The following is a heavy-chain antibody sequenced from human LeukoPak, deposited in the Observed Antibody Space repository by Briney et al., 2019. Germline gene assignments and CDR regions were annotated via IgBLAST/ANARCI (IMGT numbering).Heavy chain of an antibody. V-gene: IGHV3-30*18. J-gene: IGHJ4*02. CDR1: GFPFSSYG. CDR3: AKARYGAGPFDY. D-gene: IGHD1-14*01. Sequence: GRSLRLSCAASGFPFSSYGIHWVRQAPGKGLEWVAVISSDGSNIYYGDSVQGRFIISRDNSINTVYLQMNSLRPEDTAVYYCAKARYGAGPFDYWGQGTLVTVSS. CDR2: ISSDGSNI.